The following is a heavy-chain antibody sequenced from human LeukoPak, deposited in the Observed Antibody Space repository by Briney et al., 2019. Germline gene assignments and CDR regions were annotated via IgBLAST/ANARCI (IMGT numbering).Heavy chain of an antibody. CDR3: ARDRVLLWFGEFPPGSY. D-gene: IGHD3-10*01. Sequence: ASVKVSCKASGYTFTSYGISWVRQAPGQGLEWMGWISAYNGNTNYAHKLKGSVTMTTDTSTSTAYMERVSLRSDATDVYYCARDRVLLWFGEFPPGSYWGQGTLVTVSS. CDR1: GYTFTSYG. J-gene: IGHJ4*02. CDR2: ISAYNGNT. V-gene: IGHV1-18*01.